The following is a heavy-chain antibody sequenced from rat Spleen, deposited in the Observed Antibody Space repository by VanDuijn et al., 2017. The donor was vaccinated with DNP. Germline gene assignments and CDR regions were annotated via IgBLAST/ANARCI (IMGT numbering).Heavy chain of an antibody. CDR3: AKPDY. Sequence: EVQLVESGGGLVQPGRSLKLSCAASGFTFSAYYMAWVRQAPKKGLQWVATISYDGSSTYYRDSVKGRFTISRDNAKSTLYLQVDSLRSEDTATYYCAKPDYWGQGVMVTVSS. V-gene: IGHV5-7*01. CDR1: GFTFSAYY. CDR2: ISYDGSST. J-gene: IGHJ2*01.